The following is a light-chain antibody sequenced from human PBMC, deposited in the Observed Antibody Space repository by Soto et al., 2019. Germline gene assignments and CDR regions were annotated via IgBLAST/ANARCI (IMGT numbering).Light chain of an antibody. J-gene: IGKJ4*01. CDR1: QSVSSNY. CDR3: QQYDGSFT. V-gene: IGKV3-20*01. CDR2: GAS. Sequence: EIVLTQSPGTLSLSPGERATLSCMASQSVSSNYLAWYQQKPGQAPRLLIYGASNRASGIPDRFSGSGSGTDFTLAISRLEPEDFAVYYCQQYDGSFTFGGGTKVDIK.